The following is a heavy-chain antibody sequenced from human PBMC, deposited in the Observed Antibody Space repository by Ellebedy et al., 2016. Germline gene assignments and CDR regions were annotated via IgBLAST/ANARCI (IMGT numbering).Heavy chain of an antibody. CDR2: IIHSGGT. D-gene: IGHD6-13*01. V-gene: IGHV4-34*01. CDR1: GGSFNGYY. Sequence: SETLSLTCAVYGGSFNGYYWSWIRQPPGKGLEWIGEIIHSGGTAYNPSLKSRVTISVDTSKNQFSLNLSSVTAADTAVYYCARGIAVTGKRGSNWFDPWGQGILVTVSS. J-gene: IGHJ5*02. CDR3: ARGIAVTGKRGSNWFDP.